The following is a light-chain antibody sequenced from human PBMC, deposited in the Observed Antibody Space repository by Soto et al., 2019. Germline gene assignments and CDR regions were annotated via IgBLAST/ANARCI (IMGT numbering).Light chain of an antibody. Sequence: QSFLTQPASVSGSPGRSITISCTGTSSNVGSYKLVSWYQQHPGKAPKLMIFEVNKRPSGVSNRFSGSKSGNTASLTISGLKVEDEADYYCCSSGGSPTYVFGNG. J-gene: IGLJ1*01. CDR3: CSSGGSPTYV. CDR1: SSNVGSYKL. V-gene: IGLV2-23*02. CDR2: EVN.